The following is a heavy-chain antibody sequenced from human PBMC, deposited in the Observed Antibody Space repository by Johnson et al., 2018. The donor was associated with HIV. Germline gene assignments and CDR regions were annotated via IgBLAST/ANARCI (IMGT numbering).Heavy chain of an antibody. Sequence: VQLVESGGGLIQPGGSLRLSCAASGFTVSSTHMSWVRQAPGKGLEWVSAISGSGGSTYYADSVKGRFTISRDNAKNSLYLQMNSLRAEDTAVYYCARGSRYSIASPFDIWGQGTMVTVSS. CDR1: GFTVSSTH. V-gene: IGHV3-53*01. CDR2: SGSGGST. CDR3: ARGSRYSIASPFDI. J-gene: IGHJ3*02. D-gene: IGHD6-13*01.